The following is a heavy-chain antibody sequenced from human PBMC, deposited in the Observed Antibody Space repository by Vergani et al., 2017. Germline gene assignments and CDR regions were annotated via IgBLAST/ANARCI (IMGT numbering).Heavy chain of an antibody. CDR3: ARDHPVYGDYFSVQRYDGSVVAFDI. D-gene: IGHD4-17*01. Sequence: QVQLQESGPGLVKPSETLSLTCAVYGGSFSGYYWSWIRQPPGKGLEWIGEINHSGSTNYNPSLKSRVTISVDTSKNQFSLKLSSLTAADTAVYYCARDHPVYGDYFSVQRYDGSVVAFDIWGQGTMVTVSS. J-gene: IGHJ3*02. V-gene: IGHV4-34*01. CDR2: INHSGST. CDR1: GGSFSGYY.